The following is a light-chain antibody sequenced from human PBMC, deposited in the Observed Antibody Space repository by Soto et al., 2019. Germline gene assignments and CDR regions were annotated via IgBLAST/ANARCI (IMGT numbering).Light chain of an antibody. V-gene: IGLV2-14*01. CDR2: NVR. CDR1: SSDVGGYDY. Sequence: QSVLTQPASVSGSPGQSITISCTGDSSDVGGYDYVSWYQQYAGKAPKLTIYNVRNRPSGVSSRFSGSKSGNTASLTISGLQPEDEADYFCSSYTNSGTVLFGGGTKLTVL. CDR3: SSYTNSGTVL. J-gene: IGLJ2*01.